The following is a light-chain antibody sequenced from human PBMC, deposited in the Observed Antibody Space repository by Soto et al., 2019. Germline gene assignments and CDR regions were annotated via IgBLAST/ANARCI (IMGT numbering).Light chain of an antibody. V-gene: IGKV3-20*01. CDR3: QQYDTTPLT. Sequence: EIVLTQSPGTLSLYRGERATLSCRASQTVNSIYFAWYQRKPGQAPRLLIYGASNRATGIPDRFSGSGSGTDFTLTISRLEAEDFGVYYCQQYDTTPLTSGQGTTVEI. J-gene: IGKJ1*01. CDR1: QTVNSIY. CDR2: GAS.